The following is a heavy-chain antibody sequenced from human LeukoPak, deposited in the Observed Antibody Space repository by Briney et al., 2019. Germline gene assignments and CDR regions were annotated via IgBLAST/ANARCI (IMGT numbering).Heavy chain of an antibody. Sequence: PETLSLTCTVSGGSISSYYWSWIRQPAGKGLEWIGRIYTSGSTNYNPSLKSRVTMSVDTSKNQFSLKLSSVTAADTAVYYCARDSVQWLASEDYFDYWGQGTLVTVSS. V-gene: IGHV4-4*07. D-gene: IGHD6-19*01. CDR3: ARDSVQWLASEDYFDY. J-gene: IGHJ4*02. CDR1: GGSISSYY. CDR2: IYTSGST.